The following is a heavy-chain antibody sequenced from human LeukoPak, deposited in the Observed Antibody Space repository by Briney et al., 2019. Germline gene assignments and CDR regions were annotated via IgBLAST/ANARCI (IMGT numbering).Heavy chain of an antibody. V-gene: IGHV3-74*01. J-gene: IGHJ4*02. Sequence: GGSLRLSCAASGFTFSSYWMHWVRQAPGKGLVWVSRINSDGSSASYADSVKGRFTISRDNAKNSLYLQMNSLRAEDTAVYYCARDGPMVTGTFDYWGQGTLVTVSS. CDR3: ARDGPMVTGTFDY. CDR1: GFTFSSYW. D-gene: IGHD1-20*01. CDR2: INSDGSSA.